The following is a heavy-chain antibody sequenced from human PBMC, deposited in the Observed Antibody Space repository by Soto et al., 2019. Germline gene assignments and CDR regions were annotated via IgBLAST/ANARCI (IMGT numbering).Heavy chain of an antibody. CDR3: AATRQGDYPY. D-gene: IGHD4-17*01. CDR1: GYTFTRHY. CDR2: INPRDGRT. V-gene: IGHV1-46*03. J-gene: IGHJ4*02. Sequence: ASVKVSCKASGYTFTRHYMHCVRQAPGQGIEWMGLINPRDGRTIYAQKFQGRVAMTRDTSTSTVYMELSSLKSEDTAVYYCAATRQGDYPYRGQGTLVPVSS.